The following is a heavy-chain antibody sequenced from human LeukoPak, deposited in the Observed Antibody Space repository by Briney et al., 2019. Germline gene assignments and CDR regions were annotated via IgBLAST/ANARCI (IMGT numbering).Heavy chain of an antibody. J-gene: IGHJ4*02. CDR3: ARLSIAAAEYYFDY. CDR1: GGSISSSNW. D-gene: IGHD6-13*01. CDR2: IYHSGST. V-gene: IGHV4-4*02. Sequence: SETLSLTCAVSGGSISSSNWWSWVRQPPGKGLEWIGEIYHSGSTNCNPSLKSRVTISVDKSKNQFSLKLSSVTAADTAVYYCARLSIAAAEYYFDYWGQGTLVTVSS.